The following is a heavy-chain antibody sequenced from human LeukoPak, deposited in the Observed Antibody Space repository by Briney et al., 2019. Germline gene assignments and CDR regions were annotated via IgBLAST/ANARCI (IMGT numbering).Heavy chain of an antibody. D-gene: IGHD3-16*01. V-gene: IGHV3-48*03. CDR3: ARGTLGLRDFDY. J-gene: IGHJ4*02. CDR2: ISSSGSTI. Sequence: GGSLRLSCAASGFTFSSYEMNWVRQAPGKGLEWASYISSSGSTIYYADSVKGRFTISRDNAKNSLYLQMNSLRAEDTAVYYCARGTLGLRDFDYWGQGTLVTVSS. CDR1: GFTFSSYE.